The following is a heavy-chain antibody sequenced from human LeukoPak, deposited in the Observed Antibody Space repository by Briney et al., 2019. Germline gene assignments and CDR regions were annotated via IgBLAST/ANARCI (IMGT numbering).Heavy chain of an antibody. D-gene: IGHD4-23*01. CDR3: ARSLGATVVPFDY. CDR2: IYFGGST. Sequence: SETLSLTCTVSGGSISSSSYYWGWIRQPPGKGLEWIGSIYFGGSTYYSPSLKSRVTISLDTSKNQFSLKLSSVTAAGTAVYYCARSLGATVVPFDYWGQGTLVTVSS. J-gene: IGHJ4*02. CDR1: GGSISSSSYY. V-gene: IGHV4-39*07.